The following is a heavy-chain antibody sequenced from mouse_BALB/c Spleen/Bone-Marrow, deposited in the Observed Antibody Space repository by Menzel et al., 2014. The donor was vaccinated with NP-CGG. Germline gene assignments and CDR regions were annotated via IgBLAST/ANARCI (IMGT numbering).Heavy chain of an antibody. CDR1: GFTFSDYY. D-gene: IGHD1-1*01. CDR2: ISNGGSYT. CDR3: ARDSLYYYGSSYGYFDV. Sequence: EVMLVESGGGLMKPGGSLKLSCAASGFTFSDYYMYWVRQTPEKRLEWVATISNGGSYTYYPDSVTGRFTISRDNAKNNLYLQMSSLKSEDTAMYYCARDSLYYYGSSYGYFDVWGAGTTVTVSS. J-gene: IGHJ1*01. V-gene: IGHV5-4*02.